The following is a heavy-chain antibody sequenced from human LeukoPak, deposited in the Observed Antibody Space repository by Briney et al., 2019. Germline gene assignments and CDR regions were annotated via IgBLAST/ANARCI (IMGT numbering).Heavy chain of an antibody. J-gene: IGHJ4*02. D-gene: IGHD3-3*01. CDR3: ARAPKVRYYDFWSGLYYFDY. V-gene: IGHV4-31*03. CDR1: GGSISSGGYY. CDR2: IYYSGST. Sequence: SETLSLTCTVSGGSISSGGYYWSWIRQHPGKGLEWIGYIYYSGSTYYNPSLKSRVTISVDTSKNQFSLKLSSVTAADTAVYYCARAPKVRYYDFWSGLYYFDYWGQGTLVTVSS.